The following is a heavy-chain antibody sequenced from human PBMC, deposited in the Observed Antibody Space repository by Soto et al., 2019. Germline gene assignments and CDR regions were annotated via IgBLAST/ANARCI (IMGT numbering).Heavy chain of an antibody. D-gene: IGHD3-9*01. Sequence: GASVKVSCKAFGYIFTSYYMHWVRQAPGQGLEWMGIINPSGGSTSYAQKFQGRVTMTRDTSTSTVYMELSSLRSEDTAVYYCARDRLRYFDWSTGPHWFDPWGQGTLVTVSS. CDR2: INPSGGST. J-gene: IGHJ5*02. CDR3: ARDRLRYFDWSTGPHWFDP. CDR1: GYIFTSYY. V-gene: IGHV1-46*01.